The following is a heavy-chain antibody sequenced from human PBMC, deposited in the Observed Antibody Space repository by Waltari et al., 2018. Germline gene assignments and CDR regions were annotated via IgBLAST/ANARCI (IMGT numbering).Heavy chain of an antibody. V-gene: IGHV4-4*07. D-gene: IGHD3-3*01. Sequence: QVQLQESGPGLVKPSETLSLTCPVSGGSISSYYWSWLRQPAGKGLEWIGRIYTSGSTNDNPYLKSRVTMSVDTAKNQFSLKLSAVTAADTAVYYCARAPYYDSHGYYYGMDVWGQGTTVTVSS. CDR2: IYTSGST. J-gene: IGHJ6*02. CDR1: GGSISSYY. CDR3: ARAPYYDSHGYYYGMDV.